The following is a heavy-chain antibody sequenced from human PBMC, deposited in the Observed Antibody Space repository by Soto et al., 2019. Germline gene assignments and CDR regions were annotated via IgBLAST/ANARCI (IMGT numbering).Heavy chain of an antibody. Sequence: QVQLVQSGAEVKQPGASVKVSCKASGYTFTGYYMHWVRQAPGQGLEWMGWINPNSGGTNYAQKFQGRVTMTRDTSISTAYMELSRLRSDDTAVYYCARGLQVYDSSGYYNLFFYWGQGTLVTVSS. CDR1: GYTFTGYY. D-gene: IGHD3-22*01. CDR2: INPNSGGT. J-gene: IGHJ4*02. CDR3: ARGLQVYDSSGYYNLFFY. V-gene: IGHV1-2*02.